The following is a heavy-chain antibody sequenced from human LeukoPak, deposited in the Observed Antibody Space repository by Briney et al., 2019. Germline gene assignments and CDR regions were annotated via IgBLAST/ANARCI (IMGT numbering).Heavy chain of an antibody. CDR1: GFTFSTYW. Sequence: GGSLRLSCAASGFTFSTYWMSWVRQAPGKGLEWVANIKQDGSEKFYVDSVKGRFTISRDNAKNSLYLQMNSLRAEDTALYYCAKQSWELLFDYWGQGTLVTVSS. V-gene: IGHV3-7*03. CDR3: AKQSWELLFDY. CDR2: IKQDGSEK. D-gene: IGHD1-26*01. J-gene: IGHJ4*02.